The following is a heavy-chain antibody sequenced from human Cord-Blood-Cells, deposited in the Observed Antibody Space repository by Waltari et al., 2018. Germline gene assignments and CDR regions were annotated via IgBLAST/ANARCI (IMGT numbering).Heavy chain of an antibody. CDR3: ARYYDFWSGDAFDI. CDR1: GGSFSGYY. V-gene: IGHV4-34*01. Sequence: QVQLQQWGAGLLKPSETLSLTCAVYGGSFSGYYWSWIRQPPGKGLEGIGEINHSGSTNYNPSLKSRVTISVDTSKNQFSLKLSSVTAADTAVYYCARYYDFWSGDAFDIWGQGTMVTVSS. J-gene: IGHJ3*02. D-gene: IGHD3-3*01. CDR2: INHSGST.